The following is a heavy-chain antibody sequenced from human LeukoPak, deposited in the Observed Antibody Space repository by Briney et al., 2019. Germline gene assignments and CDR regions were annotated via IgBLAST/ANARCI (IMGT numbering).Heavy chain of an antibody. J-gene: IGHJ6*03. V-gene: IGHV3-30*02. CDR2: IRYDGSNK. D-gene: IGHD3-10*01. Sequence: GGSLRLSCAASGFTFSSYGMHWVRQAPGKGLEGVAFIRYDGSNKYYADSVKGRFTISRDNSKNTLYLQMNSLRAEDTAVYYCAKGTVRGVFVTYYYYYMDVWGKGTTVTISS. CDR3: AKGTVRGVFVTYYYYYMDV. CDR1: GFTFSSYG.